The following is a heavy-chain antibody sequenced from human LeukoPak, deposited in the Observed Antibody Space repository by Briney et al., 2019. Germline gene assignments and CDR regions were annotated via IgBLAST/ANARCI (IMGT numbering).Heavy chain of an antibody. CDR3: AREGRSDYGASRSFDI. CDR1: GYSFTSYY. D-gene: IGHD4-17*01. CDR2: INPSGGT. V-gene: IGHV1-46*01. J-gene: IGHJ3*02. Sequence: ASVTVSCKGSGYSFTSYYMHWVRQVPGQGPEWMGLINPSGGTKYAQKFQDRVTMTRDTPTSTIYMELSSLRSEDRAVYYCAREGRSDYGASRSFDIWGQGTMVTVSS.